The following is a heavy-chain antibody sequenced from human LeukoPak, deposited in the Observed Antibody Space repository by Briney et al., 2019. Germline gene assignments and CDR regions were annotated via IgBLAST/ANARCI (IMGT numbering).Heavy chain of an antibody. CDR2: IIPILGIA. CDR1: GGTFSSYA. J-gene: IGHJ3*02. D-gene: IGHD2-21*02. CDR3: ASGTGETAIEYAFDI. Sequence: GASVKVSCKASGGTFSSYAISWVRQAPGQGLEWMGRIIPILGIANYAQKFQGRVTITADKSTSTAYMELSSLRSEDTAVYYCASGTGETAIEYAFDIWGQGTMVTVSS. V-gene: IGHV1-69*04.